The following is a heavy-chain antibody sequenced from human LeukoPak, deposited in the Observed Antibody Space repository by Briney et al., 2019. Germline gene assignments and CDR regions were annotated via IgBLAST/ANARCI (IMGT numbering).Heavy chain of an antibody. CDR2: ICTSGTT. CDR1: GGSISSYC. V-gene: IGHV4-4*09. CDR3: ASLVDYFYYMDV. J-gene: IGHJ6*03. Sequence: SETLSLTCTVSGGSISSYCWIWIRQPPGKGLEWIGYICTSGTTNYNPSLKSRVTISVDTSKNQFSLKLSSVTAADTAVYYCASLVDYFYYMDVWGKGTTVTVSS.